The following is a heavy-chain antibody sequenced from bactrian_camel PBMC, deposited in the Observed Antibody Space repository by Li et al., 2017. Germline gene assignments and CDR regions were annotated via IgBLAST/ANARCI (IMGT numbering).Heavy chain of an antibody. CDR1: RYTYKRNC. Sequence: VQLVESGGGSVQAGGSLTLSCAAGRYTYKRNCMGWFRQRPGKDREGLAVLWIGGATTTYTDSVKGRFIITRDKAKDLVYLQMNGLQPEDTGMYYCAADQLYGTCRDVLEFPARGQGTQVTVS. CDR2: LWIGGATT. J-gene: IGHJ4*01. D-gene: IGHD6*01. V-gene: IGHV3S1*01. CDR3: AADQLYGTCRDVLEFPA.